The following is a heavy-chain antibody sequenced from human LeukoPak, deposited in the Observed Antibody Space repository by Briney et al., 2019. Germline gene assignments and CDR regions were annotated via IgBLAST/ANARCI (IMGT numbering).Heavy chain of an antibody. CDR2: IYYSGTT. J-gene: IGHJ4*02. D-gene: IGHD6-19*01. CDR1: GGSISSGGYS. CDR3: ARLVGSAWHEDC. Sequence: SQTLSLTRVVSGGSISSGGYSWSWVRQPPGKGLEWIGYIYYSGTTYYNSSLKSRVTLSVDTSKNQFSLKLSSVTAADTAVYYSARLVGSAWHEDCWGQGTLVTVSS. V-gene: IGHV4-30-2*03.